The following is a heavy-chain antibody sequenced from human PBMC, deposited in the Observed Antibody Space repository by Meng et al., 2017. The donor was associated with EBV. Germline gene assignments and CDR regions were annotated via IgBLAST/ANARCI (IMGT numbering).Heavy chain of an antibody. CDR3: ARRGGVADWFDP. J-gene: IGHJ5*02. V-gene: IGHV1-3*01. CDR1: GYTFTSYA. CDR2: INAGNGNT. D-gene: IGHD2-15*01. Sequence: QVQLGQSGAEVKKPGASVKVSCKASGYTFTSYAMHWVRQAPGQRLEWMGWINAGNGNTKYSQKFQGRVTITRDTSASTAYMELSSLRSEDTAVYYGARRGGVADWFDPWGQGTLVTVSS.